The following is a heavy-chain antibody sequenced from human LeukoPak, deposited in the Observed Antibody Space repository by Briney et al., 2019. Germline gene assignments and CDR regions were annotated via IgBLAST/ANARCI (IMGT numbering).Heavy chain of an antibody. V-gene: IGHV4-34*01. J-gene: IGHJ4*02. CDR3: ARSATVTTGYFDY. D-gene: IGHD4-17*01. CDR2: INHSGST. CDR1: GGSFSGYY. Sequence: SETLSLTCAVYGGSFSGYYWSWIRQPPGKGREWIGEINHSGSTNYNPSLKSRVTISVDTSKNQFSLKLTSVTAAETAVYYCARSATVTTGYFDYWGQGALVTVSS.